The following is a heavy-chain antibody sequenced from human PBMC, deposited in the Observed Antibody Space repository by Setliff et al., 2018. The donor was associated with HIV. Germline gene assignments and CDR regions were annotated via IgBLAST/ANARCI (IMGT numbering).Heavy chain of an antibody. D-gene: IGHD2-2*01. V-gene: IGHV3-33*08. Sequence: PGGSLRLSCAASGFTFSSYSMNWVRQAPGKGLEWVAIIWYDGSNEYYADSVKGRFTISRDNSKNTLYLQMDSLRAEDTAVYYCVRDQNTPSRCRSKTCINPGDYWGLGTLVTVSS. CDR1: GFTFSSYS. CDR2: IWYDGSNE. J-gene: IGHJ4*02. CDR3: VRDQNTPSRCRSKTCINPGDY.